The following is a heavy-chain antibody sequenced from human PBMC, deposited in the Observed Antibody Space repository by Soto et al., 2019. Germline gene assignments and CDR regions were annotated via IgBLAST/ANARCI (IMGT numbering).Heavy chain of an antibody. D-gene: IGHD3-3*01. CDR2: ISGVGDGT. CDR3: AKIGYLWSWGTDA. Sequence: PGGSLRLSCAASGFTFSAYAMTWVRQAPGQGLEWVSLISGVGDGTYYTDSVKGRFFISRDTTKNTLNLQMTGLRGDDTAVYFCAKIGYLWSWGTDAWGQGTTVTVSS. J-gene: IGHJ6*02. CDR1: GFTFSAYA. V-gene: IGHV3-23*01.